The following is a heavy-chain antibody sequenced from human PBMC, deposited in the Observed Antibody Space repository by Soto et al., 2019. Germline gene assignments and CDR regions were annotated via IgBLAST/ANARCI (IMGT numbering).Heavy chain of an antibody. CDR1: GFTFSSYA. J-gene: IGHJ4*02. D-gene: IGHD3-10*01. Sequence: XGSLRLSCAASGFTFSSYAMHWVRQAPGKGLEWVAVISYDGSNKYYADSVKGRFTISRDNSKNTLYLQMNSLRAEDTAVYYCARDPGGPGYFDYRGQGTLVTVS. V-gene: IGHV3-30-3*01. CDR3: ARDPGGPGYFDY. CDR2: ISYDGSNK.